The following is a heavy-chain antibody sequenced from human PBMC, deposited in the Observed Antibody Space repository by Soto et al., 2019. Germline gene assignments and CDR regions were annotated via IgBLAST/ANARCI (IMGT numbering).Heavy chain of an antibody. J-gene: IGHJ4*02. D-gene: IGHD2-15*01. CDR1: GFNFNEYY. CDR3: ARRVSRRYFDS. Sequence: QVQLVESGGGLVEPGGSLSLSCTASGFNFNEYYMSWLRQAPGKWLEYIANIDSRNHYNNYSDFVKGRFAISIDDAKNSLQLKMSSLRSEDTAVYYWARRVSRRYFDSWGPGTLVTVAS. CDR2: IDSRNHYN. V-gene: IGHV3-11*06.